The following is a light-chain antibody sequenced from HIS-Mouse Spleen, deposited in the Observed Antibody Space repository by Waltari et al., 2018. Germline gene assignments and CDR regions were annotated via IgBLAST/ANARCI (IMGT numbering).Light chain of an antibody. Sequence: SYVLTQPPSVSVAPGQTARITCGGNNIGSKSVHWYQQKPGQAPVLVVYDDSDRPSGIRERFSGSNSGNTATLTISRVVAGDEADYYCQVWDSSSDHYVFGTGTNVTVL. CDR2: DDS. V-gene: IGLV3-21*02. CDR3: QVWDSSSDHYV. CDR1: NIGSKS. J-gene: IGLJ1*01.